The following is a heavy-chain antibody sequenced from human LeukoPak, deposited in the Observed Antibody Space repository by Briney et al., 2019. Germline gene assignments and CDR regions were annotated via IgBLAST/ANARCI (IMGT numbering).Heavy chain of an antibody. Sequence: ASVKVSCKASGYTFTGYYMHWVRQAPGQGLEWMGWINPNSGGTNYAQKFQGRVTMTGDTSISTAYMELSRLRSDDTAVYYCARARLRITISTIWGQGTLVTVSS. CDR3: ARARLRITISTI. D-gene: IGHD3-3*01. CDR1: GYTFTGYY. V-gene: IGHV1-2*02. J-gene: IGHJ4*02. CDR2: INPNSGGT.